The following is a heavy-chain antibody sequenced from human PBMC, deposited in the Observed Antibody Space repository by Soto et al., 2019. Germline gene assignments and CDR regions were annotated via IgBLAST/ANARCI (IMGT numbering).Heavy chain of an antibody. J-gene: IGHJ3*02. D-gene: IGHD1-1*01. CDR1: GFTVSGKKY. CDR2: LYDLDGT. CDR3: ATWHLQEHAYDI. V-gene: IGHV3-53*01. Sequence: GGSLRLSCAAFGFTVSGKKYVAWVRQAPGKGLEWVSALYDLDGTYYADSVKGRFTTSSDSSRTTVYLQMNSLRPDDTAVYSCATWHLQEHAYDIWGQGTMVT.